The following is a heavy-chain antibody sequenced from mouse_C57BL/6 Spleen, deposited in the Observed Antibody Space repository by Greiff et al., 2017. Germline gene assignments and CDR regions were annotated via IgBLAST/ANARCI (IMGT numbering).Heavy chain of an antibody. D-gene: IGHD2-3*01. V-gene: IGHV1-7*01. CDR1: GYTFTSYW. J-gene: IGHJ1*03. Sequence: QVQLKQSGAELAKPGASVKLSCKASGYTFTSYWMHWVKQRPGQGLEWIGYINPSSGYTKYNQKFKDKATLTADKSSSTAYMQLSSLTYEDSAVYYCARGKDGYYEYFDVWGTGTTVTVSS. CDR3: ARGKDGYYEYFDV. CDR2: INPSSGYT.